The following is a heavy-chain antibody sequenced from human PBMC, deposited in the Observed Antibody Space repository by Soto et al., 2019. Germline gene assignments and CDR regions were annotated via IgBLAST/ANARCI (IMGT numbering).Heavy chain of an antibody. CDR2: IWYDGSNK. CDR3: AREMKLLWFGENAFDI. V-gene: IGHV3-33*01. Sequence: GGSLRLSCAASGFTFSSYGMHWVRQAPGKGLEWVAVIWYDGSNKYYADSVKGRFTISRDNSKNTLYLQMNSLRAEDTAVYYCAREMKLLWFGENAFDIWGQGTMVTVS. CDR1: GFTFSSYG. D-gene: IGHD3-10*01. J-gene: IGHJ3*02.